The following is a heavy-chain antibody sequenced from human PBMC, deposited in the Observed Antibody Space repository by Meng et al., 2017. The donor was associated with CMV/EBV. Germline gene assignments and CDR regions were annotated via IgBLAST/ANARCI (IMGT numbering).Heavy chain of an antibody. V-gene: IGHV1-69*05. J-gene: IGHJ6*02. CDR3: ARHIDGYNPFYYYYYGMDV. D-gene: IGHD5-24*01. Sequence: SVKVSCKASGGTFSSYAISWVRQAPGQGLEWMGGIIPIFGTANYAQKFQGRVTITTDESTSTAYMELSSLRSEDTAVYYCARHIDGYNPFYYYYYGMDVWGQGTTVTVPS. CDR1: GGTFSSYA. CDR2: IIPIFGTA.